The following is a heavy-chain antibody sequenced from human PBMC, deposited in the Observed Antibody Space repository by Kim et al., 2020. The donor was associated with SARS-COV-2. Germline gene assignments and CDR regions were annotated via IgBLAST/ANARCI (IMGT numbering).Heavy chain of an antibody. V-gene: IGHV5-51*01. CDR3: ARRRVDTATLDV. J-gene: IGHJ6*02. Sequence: RYSPSFQGQVTISADKSISTAYLQWSSLKASDTAMYFCARRRVDTATLDVWGQGTTVTVSS. D-gene: IGHD5-18*01.